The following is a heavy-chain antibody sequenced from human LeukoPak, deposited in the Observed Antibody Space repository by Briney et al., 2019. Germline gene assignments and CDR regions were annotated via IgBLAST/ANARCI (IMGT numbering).Heavy chain of an antibody. V-gene: IGHV1-3*01. J-gene: IGHJ4*02. CDR2: INAGNGNT. Sequence: ASVKVSCNASGYTFTSYAMHWVRQAPRQRLEWMGWINAGNGNTKYSQKFQGRVTMTTDTSTSTAYMELRSLRSDDTAVYYCARADTAMVPFDYWGQGTLVTVSS. D-gene: IGHD5-18*01. CDR1: GYTFTSYA. CDR3: ARADTAMVPFDY.